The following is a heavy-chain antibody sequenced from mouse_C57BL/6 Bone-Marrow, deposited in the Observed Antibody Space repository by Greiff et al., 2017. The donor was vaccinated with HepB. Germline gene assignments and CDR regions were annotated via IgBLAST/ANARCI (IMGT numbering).Heavy chain of an antibody. CDR2: IDPSDSYT. J-gene: IGHJ2*01. CDR1: GYTFTSYW. Sequence: QVQLQQPGAELVKPGASVKLSCKASGYTFTSYWMQWVKQRPGQGLEWIGEIDPSDSYTNYNQKFKGKATLTVDTSSSTAYMQLSSLTSEDSAVYYWAGWRKYDYGYYFDYWGKGTTLTVSS. D-gene: IGHD1-1*01. CDR3: AGWRKYDYGYYFDY. V-gene: IGHV1-50*01.